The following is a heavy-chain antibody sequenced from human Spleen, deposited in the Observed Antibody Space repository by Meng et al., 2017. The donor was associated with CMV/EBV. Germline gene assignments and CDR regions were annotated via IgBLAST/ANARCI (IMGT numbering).Heavy chain of an antibody. CDR2: IFHTGST. CDR3: ARSESRYPVLDS. J-gene: IGHJ5*01. V-gene: IGHV4-38-2*02. CDR1: GFSISSGYY. Sequence: SETLSLTCSASGFSISSGYYWGWIRQSPGKGLEWIGSIFHTGSTYYSPSLKSRVTILVAASRNQFSLKLSSVTAADTAFYYCARSESRYPVLDSWGRGTLVTVSS. D-gene: IGHD1-1*01.